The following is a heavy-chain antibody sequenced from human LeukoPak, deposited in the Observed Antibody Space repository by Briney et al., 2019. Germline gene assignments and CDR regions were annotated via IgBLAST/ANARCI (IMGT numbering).Heavy chain of an antibody. CDR3: ARVGRRDCSSTSCYYQKASPPGLYYYYYMDV. CDR2: IIPIFGTA. CDR1: GGTFSSYA. J-gene: IGHJ6*03. V-gene: IGHV1-69*05. Sequence: ASVKVSCKASGGTFSSYAISWVRQAPGQGLEWMGGIIPIFGTANYAQKFQGRVTITTDESTSTAYMELSSLRSEDTAVYYCARVGRRDCSSTSCYYQKASPPGLYYYYYMDVWGKGTTVTVSS. D-gene: IGHD2-2*01.